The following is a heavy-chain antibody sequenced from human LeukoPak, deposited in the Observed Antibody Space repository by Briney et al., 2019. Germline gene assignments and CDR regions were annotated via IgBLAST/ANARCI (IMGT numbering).Heavy chain of an antibody. CDR3: ARRLTQYDCFDP. V-gene: IGHV6-1*01. Sequence: SQTLSLTCAISGDSVSSNSVTWNWIRQSPSRGLGWLGRTYYRSTWYNDYAVSVRGRITVNPDTSKNQFSLHLNSVTPEDTAVYYCARRLTQYDCFDPWGQGILVTVSS. D-gene: IGHD2-2*01. CDR1: GDSVSSNSVT. J-gene: IGHJ5*02. CDR2: TYYRSTWYN.